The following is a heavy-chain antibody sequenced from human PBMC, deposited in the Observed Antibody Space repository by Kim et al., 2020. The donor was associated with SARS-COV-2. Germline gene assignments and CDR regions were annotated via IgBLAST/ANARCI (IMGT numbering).Heavy chain of an antibody. J-gene: IGHJ4*02. V-gene: IGHV4-34*01. CDR2: INHSGST. CDR3: ANRGESKELGIEDY. CDR1: GGSFSGYY. D-gene: IGHD7-27*01. Sequence: SETLSLTCAVYGGSFSGYYWSWIRQPPGKGLEWIGEINHSGSTNYNPSLKSRVTISVDTSKNQFSLKLSSVTAADTAVYYCANRGESKELGIEDYWGQGTLVTVSS.